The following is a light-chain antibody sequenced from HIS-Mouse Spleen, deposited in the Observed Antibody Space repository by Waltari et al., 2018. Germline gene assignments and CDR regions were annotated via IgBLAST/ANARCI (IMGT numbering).Light chain of an antibody. CDR1: ALPKQY. CDR2: KDS. Sequence: SSELTQPPSVSVSPGQTARITCSGDALPKQYAYCYQQKPGQAPVLVIYKDSERPSGIPERFSGSSSGTTVTLTISGVQAEDEADYYCQSADSSGTYSVVFGGGTKLTVL. CDR3: QSADSSGTYSVV. J-gene: IGLJ2*01. V-gene: IGLV3-25*03.